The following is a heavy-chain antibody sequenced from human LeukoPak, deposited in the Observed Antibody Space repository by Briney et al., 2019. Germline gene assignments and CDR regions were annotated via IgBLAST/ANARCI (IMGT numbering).Heavy chain of an antibody. D-gene: IGHD5-18*01. CDR2: INPNSGGT. V-gene: IGHV1-2*02. Sequence: ASVKVSCKASGYTFTGYYIQGVRQAPGQGLEWMGWINPNSGGTNYAQKFQGRVTMTRDTSISTAYMELSSLRSDDTAVYYCARDTAMVTYWFDPWGQGTLVTVSS. J-gene: IGHJ5*02. CDR3: ARDTAMVTYWFDP. CDR1: GYTFTGYY.